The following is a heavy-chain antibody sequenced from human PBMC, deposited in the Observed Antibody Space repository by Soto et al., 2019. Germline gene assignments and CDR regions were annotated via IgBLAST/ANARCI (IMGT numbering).Heavy chain of an antibody. CDR1: GFTFSSYA. D-gene: IGHD3-10*01. Sequence: PGGSLRLSCAASGFTFSSYAMSWVRQAPGKGLEWVSTISGSGGSTYYADSVKGRLTISRDNSKNTLYLQMNSLRAQDTAVYYRAKDIMVRGGGPRWFDYWGRGNLVTVSS. CDR2: ISGSGGST. CDR3: AKDIMVRGGGPRWFDY. V-gene: IGHV3-23*01. J-gene: IGHJ4*02.